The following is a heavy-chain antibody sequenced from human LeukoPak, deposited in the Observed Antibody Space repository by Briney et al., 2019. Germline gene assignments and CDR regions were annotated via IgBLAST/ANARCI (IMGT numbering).Heavy chain of an antibody. CDR3: ARTTTFAPHFDY. CDR2: IYSGGTT. CDR1: GFTVSSNY. Sequence: GGSLRLSCAASGFTVSSNYMSWVRQAPGKGLEWVSVIYSGGTTYYADSVKGRFTISRDNSKNTLYLQMNSLRAEDTAVYYCARTTTFAPHFDYWGQGTLVTASS. V-gene: IGHV3-66*01. J-gene: IGHJ4*02. D-gene: IGHD1-1*01.